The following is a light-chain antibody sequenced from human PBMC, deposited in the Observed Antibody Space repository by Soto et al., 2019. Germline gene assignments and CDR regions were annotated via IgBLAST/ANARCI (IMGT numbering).Light chain of an antibody. CDR1: SSNIGNNP. J-gene: IGLJ2*01. CDR2: SDN. CDR3: AAWDDSLNALV. V-gene: IGLV1-44*01. Sequence: QSVLTQPPSASGTPGQRVTISCSGSSSNIGNNPVNWYQQLPGTAPRLLIYSDNQRPSGVPDRFSGSKSGTSVSLSISGLHSVDESDYYCAAWDDSLNALVVGGGTKLTVL.